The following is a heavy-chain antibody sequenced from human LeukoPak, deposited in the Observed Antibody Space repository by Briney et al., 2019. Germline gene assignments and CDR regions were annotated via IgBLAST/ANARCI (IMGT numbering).Heavy chain of an antibody. CDR3: ARVLSSSGYHEDYYYYGMDV. J-gene: IGHJ6*02. D-gene: IGHD3-22*01. V-gene: IGHV3-33*08. CDR2: IWYDGSNK. CDR1: GFTFSSYA. Sequence: GGSLRLSCAASGFTFSSYAMSWVRQAPGKGLEWVAVIWYDGSNKYYADSVKGRFTISRDNSKNTLCLQMNSLRAEDTAVYYCARVLSSSGYHEDYYYYGMDVWGQGTTVTVSS.